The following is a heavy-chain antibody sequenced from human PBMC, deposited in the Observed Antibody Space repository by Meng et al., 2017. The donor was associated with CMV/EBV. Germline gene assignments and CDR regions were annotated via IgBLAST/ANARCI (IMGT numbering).Heavy chain of an antibody. CDR2: INHSGST. Sequence: SETLSLTCAVYGGSFSGYYWSWIRQPPGKGLEWIGEINHSGSTNYNPSLKSRVTISVDTSKNQFSLKLSSVTAADTAVYYCARGYYDFWSGYYRAGWFDPWGQGTLVTVS. D-gene: IGHD3-3*01. V-gene: IGHV4-34*01. CDR3: ARGYYDFWSGYYRAGWFDP. CDR1: GGSFSGYY. J-gene: IGHJ5*02.